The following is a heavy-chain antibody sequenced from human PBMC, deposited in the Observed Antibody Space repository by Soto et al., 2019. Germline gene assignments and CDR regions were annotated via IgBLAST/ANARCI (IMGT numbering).Heavy chain of an antibody. D-gene: IGHD3-16*02. CDR2: ISSSSSYI. CDR1: GFTFSSYS. J-gene: IGHJ3*02. V-gene: IGHV3-21*01. Sequence: EVQLVESGGGLVKPGGSLRLSCAASGFTFSSYSMNWVRQAPGKGLEWVSSISSSSSYIYYADSVKGRFTISRDNAKNSLYLQMNSLRAEDMAVYYCARDWGMITFGGVIVPDAFDIWGQGTMVTVSS. CDR3: ARDWGMITFGGVIVPDAFDI.